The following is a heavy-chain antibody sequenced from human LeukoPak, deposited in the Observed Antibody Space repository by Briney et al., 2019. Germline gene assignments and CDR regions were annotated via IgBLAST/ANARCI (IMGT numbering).Heavy chain of an antibody. CDR3: AIYLERGHFVRGAMPLDY. V-gene: IGHV3-21*01. CDR2: ISSSSSYI. Sequence: GGSLRLSCAASGFTFSSYSMNWVRQAPGKGLEWVSSISSSSSYIYYADSVKGRFTISRDNAKNSLYLQMNSLRAEDTAVYYWAIYLERGHFVRGAMPLDYWGQGTLVTVSS. CDR1: GFTFSSYS. J-gene: IGHJ4*02. D-gene: IGHD3-10*02.